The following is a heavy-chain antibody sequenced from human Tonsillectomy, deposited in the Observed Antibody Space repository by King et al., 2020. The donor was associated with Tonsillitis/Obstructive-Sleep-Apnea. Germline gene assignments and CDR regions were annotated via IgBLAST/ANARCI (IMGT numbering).Heavy chain of an antibody. V-gene: IGHV4-31*01. Sequence: QLQESGPGLVKPSQTLSLTCTVSGGSISSGGYYWSWIRQHPGKGLEWIGYIYYSGSTYYNPYLKSLVTISVDTSKNQFSLKLSSVTAADTAVYYCARVRCSGGSCYSKDAFDIWGQGTMVTVSS. J-gene: IGHJ3*02. CDR2: IYYSGST. D-gene: IGHD2-15*01. CDR1: GGSISSGGYY. CDR3: ARVRCSGGSCYSKDAFDI.